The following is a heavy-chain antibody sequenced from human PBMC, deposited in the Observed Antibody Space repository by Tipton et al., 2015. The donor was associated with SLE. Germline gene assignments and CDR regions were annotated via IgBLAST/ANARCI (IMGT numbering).Heavy chain of an antibody. Sequence: LRLSCTVSGSSISGGGYYWNWIRQLPGKGLEWIGYIFYSGGTYYNPSLKSRVIISLDMSKNQFSLKLNSLTAADTAVYYCARAYVGSINMIVTWGQGTLVTVSS. J-gene: IGHJ4*02. CDR1: GSSISGGGYY. D-gene: IGHD3-22*01. V-gene: IGHV4-31*03. CDR3: ARAYVGSINMIVT. CDR2: IFYSGGT.